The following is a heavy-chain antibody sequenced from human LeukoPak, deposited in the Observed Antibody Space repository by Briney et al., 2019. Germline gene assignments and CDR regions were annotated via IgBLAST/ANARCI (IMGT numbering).Heavy chain of an antibody. CDR2: IKGDGSEK. Sequence: GGSLRLSCAASGFTFSTYWMTWVRQAPGKGLEGVGNIKGDGSEKYYLDSVKGRFTISRDNAKNSLHLQMNSLRAEDTAVYYCAKAQRYYDILTGLDYWGQGTLVTVSS. J-gene: IGHJ4*02. V-gene: IGHV3-7*01. CDR1: GFTFSTYW. D-gene: IGHD3-9*01. CDR3: AKAQRYYDILTGLDY.